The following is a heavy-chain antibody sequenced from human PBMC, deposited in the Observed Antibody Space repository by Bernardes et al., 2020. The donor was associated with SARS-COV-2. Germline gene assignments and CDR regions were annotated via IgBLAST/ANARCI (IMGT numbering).Heavy chain of an antibody. CDR3: ARGARISMIVVVMPQAAFDI. J-gene: IGHJ3*02. CDR2: MNHSGST. V-gene: IGHV4-34*01. CDR1: DGSFSGYY. Sequence: SETLSLTCALYDGSFSGYYWTWIRQPPGKGLEWIGEMNHSGSTDYNPSLKSRVTISVDRSKNQFSLKLRSVTAADTAVYYCARGARISMIVVVMPQAAFDIWGQGTRVTVSS. D-gene: IGHD3-22*01.